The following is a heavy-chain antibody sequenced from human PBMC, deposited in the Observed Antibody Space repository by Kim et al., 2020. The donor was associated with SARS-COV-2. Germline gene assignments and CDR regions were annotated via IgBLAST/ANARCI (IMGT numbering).Heavy chain of an antibody. J-gene: IGHJ2*01. CDR3: AREGEEGTRQRGGPYWYFDR. Sequence: SETLSLTCTVSGGSISSGGYYWSWIRQHPGKGLEWIGYIYYSGSTYYNPSLKSRVTISVDTSKNQFSLKLSSVTAADTAVYYCAREGEEGTRQRGGPYWYFDRWGRGTLVTVSS. CDR1: GGSISSGGYY. V-gene: IGHV4-31*03. CDR2: IYYSGST. D-gene: IGHD1-1*01.